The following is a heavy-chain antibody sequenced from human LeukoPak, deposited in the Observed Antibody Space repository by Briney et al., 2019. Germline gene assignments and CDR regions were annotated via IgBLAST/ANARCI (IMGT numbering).Heavy chain of an antibody. V-gene: IGHV1-69*04. CDR3: ARDSGSYYRRWYFDL. CDR2: SIPIFGIA. CDR1: GGTFSSYA. Sequence: GASVKVSCTASGGTFSSYAISWVRQAPGQGLEWMGRSIPIFGIANYAQKFQGRVTITADKSTSTAYMELSSLRSEDTAVYYCARDSGSYYRRWYFDLWGRGTLVTVSS. D-gene: IGHD1-26*01. J-gene: IGHJ2*01.